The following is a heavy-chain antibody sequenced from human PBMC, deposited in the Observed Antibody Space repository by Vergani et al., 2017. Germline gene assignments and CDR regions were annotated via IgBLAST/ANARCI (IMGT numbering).Heavy chain of an antibody. CDR3: ARGPRSLYYYYYYMDV. V-gene: IGHV3-48*03. J-gene: IGHJ6*03. D-gene: IGHD5/OR15-5a*01. CDR1: GFTFSSYE. Sequence: EVQLVESGGGLVQPGGSLRLSCAASGFTFSSYEMNWVRQTPGKGLEWVSYISSSGSTIFYADSVKGRFTISRDNAKNSLYLQMNSLRAEDTAVYYCARGPRSLYYYYYYMDVWGKGTTVTVSS. CDR2: ISSSGSTI.